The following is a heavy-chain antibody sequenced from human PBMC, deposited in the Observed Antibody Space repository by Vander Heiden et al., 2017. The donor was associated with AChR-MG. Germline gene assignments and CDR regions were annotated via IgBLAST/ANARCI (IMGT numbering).Heavy chain of an antibody. CDR1: GLTFTNYH. V-gene: IGHV1-46*03. CDR2: INPSLDST. CDR3: ARELTGSFYFDF. J-gene: IGHJ4*02. D-gene: IGHD1-26*01. Sequence: QVQLAQSGAQAQKPAALLKASCMTSGLTFTNYHMHWLRQPPGQGLEWVGTINPSLDSTHYAQKFQGRVRMTRDTSTKTVYMDMTSLRPEDTAVYFCARELTGSFYFDFCGQGSLVTVSS.